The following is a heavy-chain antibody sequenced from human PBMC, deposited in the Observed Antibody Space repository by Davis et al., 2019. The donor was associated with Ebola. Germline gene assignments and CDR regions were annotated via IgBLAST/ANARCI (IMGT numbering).Heavy chain of an antibody. D-gene: IGHD5-18*01. Sequence: GESLKISCAASGFTFSSYWMSWVRQAPGKGLEWVANIKQDGSEKYYVDSVKGRFTISRDNAKNSLYLQINSLRAEDTAVYYCARFSMVTNYWGQGTLVTVSS. CDR3: ARFSMVTNY. J-gene: IGHJ4*02. CDR1: GFTFSSYW. CDR2: IKQDGSEK. V-gene: IGHV3-7*03.